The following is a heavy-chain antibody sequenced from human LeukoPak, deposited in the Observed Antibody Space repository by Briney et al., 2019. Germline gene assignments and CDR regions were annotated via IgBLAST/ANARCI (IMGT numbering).Heavy chain of an antibody. CDR2: IWYDGSNK. CDR1: GFTFSSYG. V-gene: IGHV3-33*01. J-gene: IGHJ6*02. Sequence: GRSLRLSCAASGFTFSSYGMHWVRQAPGKGLEWVAVIWYDGSNKYYADSVKDRFTISRDNSKNTLYLQMNSLRAEDTAVYYCARGRDYDFWSGYYIYVYYYGMDVWGQGTTVTVSS. D-gene: IGHD3-3*01. CDR3: ARGRDYDFWSGYYIYVYYYGMDV.